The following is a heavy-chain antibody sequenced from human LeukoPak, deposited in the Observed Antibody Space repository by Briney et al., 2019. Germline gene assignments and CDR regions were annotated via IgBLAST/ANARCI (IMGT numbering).Heavy chain of an antibody. D-gene: IGHD3-22*01. Sequence: SETLSLTCTVSGGSISSYYWSWIRQPPGKGLEWIGYIYYSGSTNYNPSLKSRVTISVDTSKNQFSLKLSSVTAADTAVYYCARMGDSSGYLDWFDPWGQGTLVTVSS. CDR1: GGSISSYY. V-gene: IGHV4-59*01. CDR2: IYYSGST. J-gene: IGHJ5*02. CDR3: ARMGDSSGYLDWFDP.